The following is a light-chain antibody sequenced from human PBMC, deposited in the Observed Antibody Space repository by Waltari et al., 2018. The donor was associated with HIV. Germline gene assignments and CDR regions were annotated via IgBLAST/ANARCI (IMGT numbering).Light chain of an antibody. Sequence: DIQVTQSPSSASASIGARVTITCRSIQGLTSYLAWYQQKPGNTPKRLISAISTCQGGVPERFGGSGSGTDFTLTISSLQPEDFATYYCLQALSCPLTFGPGTKVEVK. CDR2: AIS. CDR1: QGLTSY. V-gene: IGKV1-12*01. J-gene: IGKJ3*01. CDR3: LQALSCPLT.